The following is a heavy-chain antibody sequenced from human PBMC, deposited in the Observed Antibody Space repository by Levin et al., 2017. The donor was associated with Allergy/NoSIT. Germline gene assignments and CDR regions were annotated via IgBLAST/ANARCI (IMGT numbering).Heavy chain of an antibody. D-gene: IGHD3-3*01. CDR1: GFTFSTYS. J-gene: IGHJ6*04. CDR3: ARETGATTMFGEVDV. Sequence: KRGESLKISCAASGFTFSTYSMNWFRQAPGKGLEWVSSLGIRSDYVHYADSLRGRFTVSRDNAKSSLYLQMNSLRVEDTAVYYCARETGATTMFGEVDVWGKGTTVTVSS. V-gene: IGHV3-21*01. CDR2: LGIRSDYV.